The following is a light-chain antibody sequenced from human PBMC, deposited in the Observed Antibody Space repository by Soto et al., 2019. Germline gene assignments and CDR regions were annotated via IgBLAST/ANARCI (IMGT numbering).Light chain of an antibody. CDR1: QSIGSK. V-gene: IGKV3-20*01. Sequence: EILMTQSPATLSVSPGERATLSCRASQSIGSKLAWYQQKPGQAPRLLIYGASSRATGIPDRFSGSGSGTDFTLTISRLEPEDFAVYYCQQYGSSPTTCGQGTRREIK. J-gene: IGKJ5*01. CDR3: QQYGSSPTT. CDR2: GAS.